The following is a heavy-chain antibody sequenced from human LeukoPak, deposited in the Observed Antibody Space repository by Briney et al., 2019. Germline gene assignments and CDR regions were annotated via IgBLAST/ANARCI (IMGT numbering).Heavy chain of an antibody. J-gene: IGHJ4*02. D-gene: IGHD3-22*01. CDR3: VTYYFDSSGPKKNY. CDR1: GASISSGTYS. V-gene: IGHV4-30-2*01. Sequence: SQTLSLTCTVSGASISSGTYSWSWIRQPPGEGLEWIGEINHSGSTNYNPSLKSRVTISVDTSKKQFSLKLSSVTAADTAVYYCVTYYFDSSGPKKNYWGQGTLVTVSS. CDR2: INHSGST.